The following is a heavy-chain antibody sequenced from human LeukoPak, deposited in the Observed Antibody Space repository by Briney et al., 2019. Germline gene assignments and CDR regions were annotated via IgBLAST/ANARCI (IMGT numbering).Heavy chain of an antibody. CDR3: ATTTGTDGYNPLFFY. J-gene: IGHJ4*02. CDR1: GFTFSSYE. Sequence: GGSLRLSCAASGFTFSSYEMNWVRQAPGKGLEWVSYISSSGSTIYYADSVKGRFTISRDNAKNSLYLQMNSLRAEDTAVYYCATTTGTDGYNPLFFYWGQGTLVTVSS. D-gene: IGHD5-24*01. CDR2: ISSSGSTI. V-gene: IGHV3-48*03.